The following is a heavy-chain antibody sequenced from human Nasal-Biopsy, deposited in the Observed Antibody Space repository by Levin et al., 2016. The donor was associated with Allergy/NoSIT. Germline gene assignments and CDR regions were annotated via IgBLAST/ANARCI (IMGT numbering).Heavy chain of an antibody. D-gene: IGHD5-18*01. CDR1: GFTFSSYA. Sequence: GESLKISCAASGFTFSSYAMHWVRQAPGKGLEWVAVMSYDGINKYYADSMKGRFTVSRDNSKNTLYLQMNSLRLEDAAVYYCAREEYSYSLGAFDIWGQGTTVTVSS. CDR2: MSYDGINK. CDR3: AREEYSYSLGAFDI. J-gene: IGHJ3*02. V-gene: IGHV3-30-3*01.